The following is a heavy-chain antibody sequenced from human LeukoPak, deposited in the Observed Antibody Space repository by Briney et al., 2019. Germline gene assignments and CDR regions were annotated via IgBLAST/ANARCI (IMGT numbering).Heavy chain of an antibody. Sequence: SETLSLTCTVSGGSISSSSYYWGWIRQPPGKGLEWIGSIYYSGSTYYNPSLKSRVTISVDTSKNQFSLKLSSVTAADTAVYYCARGIDDYGGNSDPTSFDYWGQGTLVTVSS. CDR1: GGSISSSSYY. J-gene: IGHJ4*02. D-gene: IGHD4-23*01. CDR3: ARGIDDYGGNSDPTSFDY. V-gene: IGHV4-39*07. CDR2: IYYSGST.